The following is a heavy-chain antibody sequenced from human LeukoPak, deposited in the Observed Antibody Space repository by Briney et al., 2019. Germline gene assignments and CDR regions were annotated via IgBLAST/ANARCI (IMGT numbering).Heavy chain of an antibody. CDR1: GFTFSNYA. Sequence: PGGSLRLSCAASGFTFSNYAMNWVRQSPEKGLEWVSGISGSGGNTYYADSVKGRFTISRDNSKNTLYLQMNSLRAEDTAVYYCARDAVYSSGWPVLGYDYWGQGTLVTVSS. J-gene: IGHJ4*02. CDR3: ARDAVYSSGWPVLGYDY. CDR2: ISGSGGNT. V-gene: IGHV3-23*01. D-gene: IGHD6-19*01.